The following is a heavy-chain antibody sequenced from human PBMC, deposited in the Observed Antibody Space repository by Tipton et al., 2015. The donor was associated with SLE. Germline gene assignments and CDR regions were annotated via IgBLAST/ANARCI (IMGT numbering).Heavy chain of an antibody. J-gene: IGHJ4*02. CDR3: ARGRWELLQDY. CDR2: IYYSGST. Sequence: TLSLTCSVSGGSISSHYWSWIRQSPGKGLEWIGYIYYSGSTNYDPSLKSRVTISVDTSKNQFSLKLSSVTAADTAVYYCARGRWELLQDYWGQGTLVTVSS. V-gene: IGHV4-59*11. CDR1: GGSISSHY. D-gene: IGHD1-26*01.